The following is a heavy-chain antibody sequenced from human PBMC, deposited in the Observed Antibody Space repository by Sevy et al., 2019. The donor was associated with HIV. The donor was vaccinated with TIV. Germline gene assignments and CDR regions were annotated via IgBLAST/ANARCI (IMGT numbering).Heavy chain of an antibody. D-gene: IGHD6-19*01. J-gene: IGHJ4*02. CDR2: IFSSGST. V-gene: IGHV3-66*02. CDR1: GFTVNDKY. Sequence: GGSLRLSRAISGFTVNDKYIIWVRQAPGKGLEWVSVIFSSGSTYYADSAKGRFTISRDNSKNTVDLQMNSVRAEDTAVYYCVSLFLSYRSGWSYFDYWGQGTLVTVSS. CDR3: VSLFLSYRSGWSYFDY.